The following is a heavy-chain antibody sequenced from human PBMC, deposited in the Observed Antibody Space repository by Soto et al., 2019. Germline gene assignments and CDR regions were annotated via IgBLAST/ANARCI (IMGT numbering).Heavy chain of an antibody. Sequence: SLRLSCAASGFTFSSYGMHSVRQAPGKGLEWVAVIWYDGSNKYYADSVKGRFTISRDNSKNTLYLQMNSLRAEDTAVYYCARDAPYCSSTSCYIDYWGQGTLVTVSS. V-gene: IGHV3-33*01. CDR1: GFTFSSYG. CDR3: ARDAPYCSSTSCYIDY. CDR2: IWYDGSNK. J-gene: IGHJ4*02. D-gene: IGHD2-2*01.